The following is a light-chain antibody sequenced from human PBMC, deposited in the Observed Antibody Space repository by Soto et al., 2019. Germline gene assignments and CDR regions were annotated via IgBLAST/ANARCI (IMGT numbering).Light chain of an antibody. Sequence: DIQMTQSPSTLSASVGYRVTITCRASQSISSWLAWYQQKPGKAPKLLIYDASSLESGVPSRFSGSGSGTDFTRTISSLQTDDFATYYCQQYNSYSEFGQGTKVEIK. J-gene: IGKJ1*01. CDR3: QQYNSYSE. V-gene: IGKV1-5*01. CDR1: QSISSW. CDR2: DAS.